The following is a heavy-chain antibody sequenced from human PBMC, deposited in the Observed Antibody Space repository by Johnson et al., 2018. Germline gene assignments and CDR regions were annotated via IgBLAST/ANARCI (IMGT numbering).Heavy chain of an antibody. CDR2: ISSSSSCI. D-gene: IGHD6-13*01. J-gene: IGHJ3*02. CDR3: ARGRGSWYSRDAFDI. Sequence: VQLVQSGGGVVQPGRSMRLSCAASGFTFSSYSMHWVRQAPGKGLEWVSSISSSSSCIYYADSVKGRFTISRDNAKNSLYLQMNSLRAEDTAVYYCARGRGSWYSRDAFDIWGQGTMVTVSS. V-gene: IGHV3-21*01. CDR1: GFTFSSYS.